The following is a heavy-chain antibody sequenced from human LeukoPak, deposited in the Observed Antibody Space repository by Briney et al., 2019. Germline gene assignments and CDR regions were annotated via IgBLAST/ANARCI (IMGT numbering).Heavy chain of an antibody. V-gene: IGHV3-23*01. CDR1: GVTFSSYG. J-gene: IGHJ6*03. CDR3: AKNGDRAAYCSGGSCYPYFYYYMDV. CDR2: INTSGGST. Sequence: GRSLRLSCAASGVTFSSYGMSWVRQAPREGLEWVSAINTSGGSTYYADSVKGRFTISRDNSKNTLYLQMNRLRAEDTAIYYCAKNGDRAAYCSGGSCYPYFYYYMDVWGKGTTVTISS. D-gene: IGHD2-15*01.